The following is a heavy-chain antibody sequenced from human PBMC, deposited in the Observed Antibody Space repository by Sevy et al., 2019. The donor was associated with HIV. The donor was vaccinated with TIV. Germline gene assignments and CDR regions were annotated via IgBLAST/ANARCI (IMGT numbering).Heavy chain of an antibody. Sequence: GGSLRLSCAASRLTFSSSSVNWVRQAPGKGLEWVSYISSRSTTRYYADSVKGRFTISRDNAKNSLYLQMNSLRDEDTAVYYCARGFMGADYYYGMDVWGQGTTVTVSS. D-gene: IGHD3-3*01. J-gene: IGHJ6*02. V-gene: IGHV3-48*02. CDR1: RLTFSSSS. CDR2: ISSRSTTR. CDR3: ARGFMGADYYYGMDV.